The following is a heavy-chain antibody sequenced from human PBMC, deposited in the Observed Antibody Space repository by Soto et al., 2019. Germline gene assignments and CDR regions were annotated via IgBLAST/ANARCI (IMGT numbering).Heavy chain of an antibody. V-gene: IGHV4-59*01. Sequence: SETLSLTCTVSGSSISSYYWSWVRQPPGKGLEWIGYIYYSGSTNYNTSLKSRVTISVDTSKNQISLKLSSVTAADTAVYYCARVAHCISSSCYGRIYGMDVWGQGTTVTVSS. J-gene: IGHJ6*02. CDR1: GSSISSYY. D-gene: IGHD2-2*01. CDR2: IYYSGST. CDR3: ARVAHCISSSCYGRIYGMDV.